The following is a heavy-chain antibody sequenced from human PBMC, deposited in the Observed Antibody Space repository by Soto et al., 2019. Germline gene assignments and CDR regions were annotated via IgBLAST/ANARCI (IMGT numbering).Heavy chain of an antibody. J-gene: IGHJ4*02. V-gene: IGHV1-18*01. D-gene: IGHD3-9*01. Sequence: QVRLVQSGAEVKKPGASVKVSCKTYGYDFTNYGINWVRQAPGQGLEWRGWISAYNGNIVYAQNFRGRATLTTDTSTGTAYMELRSLRSDDTAVYYCARGHDILTGGKVTFWGQGTLVTVSS. CDR1: GYDFTNYG. CDR2: ISAYNGNI. CDR3: ARGHDILTGGKVTF.